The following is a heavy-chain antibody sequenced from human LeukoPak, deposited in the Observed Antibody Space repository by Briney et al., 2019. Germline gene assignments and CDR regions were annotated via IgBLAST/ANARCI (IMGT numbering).Heavy chain of an antibody. CDR2: IYSGGTT. Sequence: GGSLRLSCAASGFTVSGNYMTWVRQPPGKGLEWVSIIYSGGTTYYADSVKGRFTISRDNSKNTVYRQVNSLRAEDTAVYYCAGGTYPLEDWGQGTLVTVSS. J-gene: IGHJ4*02. V-gene: IGHV3-53*03. D-gene: IGHD1-26*01. CDR3: AGGTYPLED. CDR1: GFTVSGNY.